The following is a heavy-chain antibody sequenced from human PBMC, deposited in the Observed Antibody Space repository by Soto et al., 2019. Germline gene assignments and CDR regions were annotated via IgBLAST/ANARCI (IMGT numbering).Heavy chain of an antibody. CDR3: ARAQASPGHTAMVSGHDY. CDR2: IIPIFGTA. Sequence: QVQLVQSGAEVKKPGSSVKVSCKASGGTFSSYAISWVRQAPGQGLEWMGGIIPIFGTANYAQKFQGRVTITADESTSTAYRELSSLRSEDTAVYYCARAQASPGHTAMVSGHDYWGQGTLVTVSS. V-gene: IGHV1-69*12. D-gene: IGHD5-18*01. J-gene: IGHJ4*02. CDR1: GGTFSSYA.